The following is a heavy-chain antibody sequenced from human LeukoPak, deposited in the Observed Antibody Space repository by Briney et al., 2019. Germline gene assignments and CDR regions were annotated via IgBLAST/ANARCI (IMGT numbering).Heavy chain of an antibody. D-gene: IGHD3-10*01. Sequence: SETLSLTCTVSGGSISSSSYYWGWIRQPPGKGLEWIGSIYYSGSTYYNPSLKSRVTISVDTSKNQFSLKLSSVTAADTAVYYCARDHVGLGSWGQGTLVTVSS. CDR1: GGSISSSSYY. V-gene: IGHV4-39*07. J-gene: IGHJ4*02. CDR3: ARDHVGLGS. CDR2: IYYSGST.